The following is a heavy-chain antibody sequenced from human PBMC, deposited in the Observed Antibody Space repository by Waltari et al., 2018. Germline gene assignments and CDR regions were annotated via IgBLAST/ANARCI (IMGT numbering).Heavy chain of an antibody. J-gene: IGHJ2*01. CDR3: ARDRHFSDGGAYYESGL. V-gene: IGHV1-69*13. D-gene: IGHD2-21*01. Sequence: QVQLVQSGSEVKKPGSSVKVSCKASGGTFGSYAVSWVRQAPGQGLEWVGGITPVLGTTSYAQKFQDRVTLIADDSSSTVYMELSSLKSDDTAVYYCARDRHFSDGGAYYESGLWGRGTLVTVSS. CDR2: ITPVLGTT. CDR1: GGTFGSYA.